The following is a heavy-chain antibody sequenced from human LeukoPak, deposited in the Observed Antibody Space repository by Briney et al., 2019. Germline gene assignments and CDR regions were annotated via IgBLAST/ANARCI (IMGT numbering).Heavy chain of an antibody. Sequence: PSETLSLTCTVSGGSISSGSYYWSWIRQPAGKGLEWIGRIYTSGSTNYNPSLKSRVTISVDTSKNQFSLKLSSVTAADTAVYYCARMRGGGIGYSNYMDVWGKGTTVIVSS. CDR2: IYTSGST. V-gene: IGHV4-61*02. CDR1: GGSISSGSYY. D-gene: IGHD2-15*01. CDR3: ARMRGGGIGYSNYMDV. J-gene: IGHJ6*03.